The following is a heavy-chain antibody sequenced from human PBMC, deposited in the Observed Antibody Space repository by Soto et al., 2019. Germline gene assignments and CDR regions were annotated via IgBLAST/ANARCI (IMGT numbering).Heavy chain of an antibody. CDR2: ISYDGSNK. D-gene: IGHD5-18*01. J-gene: IGHJ4*02. Sequence: QVQLVESGGGVVQPGRSLRLSCAASGFTFSSYAMHWVRQAPGKGLEWVAVISYDGSNKYYADSVKGRFTISRDNSKNTLYLQMNSLRAEDTAVYYCARGYSYGDGEELDFDYWGQGILVPVSS. CDR3: ARGYSYGDGEELDFDY. V-gene: IGHV3-30-3*01. CDR1: GFTFSSYA.